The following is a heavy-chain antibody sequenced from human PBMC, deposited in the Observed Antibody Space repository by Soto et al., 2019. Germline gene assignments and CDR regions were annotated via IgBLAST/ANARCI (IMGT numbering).Heavy chain of an antibody. J-gene: IGHJ6*02. CDR2: IDPRDSHT. Sequence: GESLKISCTGSGYSFTNYWISWVRQMPGKRLEWMGEIDPRDSHTNYSPSFKGHVTMSTDKSNSTAYLHWSSLKASDSAMYYCARNYISSSLMDVWGQGTTVTVSS. CDR1: GYSFTNYW. V-gene: IGHV5-10-1*01. D-gene: IGHD6-6*01. CDR3: ARNYISSSLMDV.